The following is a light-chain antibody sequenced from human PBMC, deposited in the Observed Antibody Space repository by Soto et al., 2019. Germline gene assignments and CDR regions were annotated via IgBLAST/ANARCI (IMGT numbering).Light chain of an antibody. CDR1: QSISSW. Sequence: DIQMTQSPSTLSASVGDRVTITCRASQSISSWLAWYQQKPGKAPKLLIYDASSLESGVSSRFSGSGSGTEFTLTISSLQPDDFATYHCQQYNSYSYTFGQGTKLEIK. J-gene: IGKJ2*01. CDR3: QQYNSYSYT. CDR2: DAS. V-gene: IGKV1-5*01.